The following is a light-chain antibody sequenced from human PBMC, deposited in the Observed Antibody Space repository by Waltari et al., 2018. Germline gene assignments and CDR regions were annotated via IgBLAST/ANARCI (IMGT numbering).Light chain of an antibody. Sequence: EIVLTQSPATLSVSPGERATLSCRASQSVSSSLAWYQQKPGQAPRLLIYGASTRATGIPARFSGSGSGTDFTLTISSVQSEDFAVYYCQQYSNWPPDTFGQGTKLEIK. CDR2: GAS. CDR3: QQYSNWPPDT. J-gene: IGKJ2*01. CDR1: QSVSSS. V-gene: IGKV3-15*01.